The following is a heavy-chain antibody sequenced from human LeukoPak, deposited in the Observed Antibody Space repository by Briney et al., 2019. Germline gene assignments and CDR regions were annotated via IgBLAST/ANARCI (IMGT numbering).Heavy chain of an antibody. CDR3: ARDTRNSGYDQYYYYGMDV. V-gene: IGHV3-30*04. J-gene: IGHJ6*02. CDR1: GFTFSSYA. Sequence: GGSLRLSCAASGFTFSSYAMHWVRQAPGKGLEWVAVISYDGSNKYYADSVKGRFTISRDNSKNTLYLQMNSLRAEDTAVYYCARDTRNSGYDQYYYYGMDVWGQGTTVTVSS. CDR2: ISYDGSNK. D-gene: IGHD5-12*01.